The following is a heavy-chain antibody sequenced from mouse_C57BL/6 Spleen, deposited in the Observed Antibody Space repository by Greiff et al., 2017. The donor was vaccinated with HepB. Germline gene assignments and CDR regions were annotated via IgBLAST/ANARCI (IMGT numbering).Heavy chain of an antibody. D-gene: IGHD1-1*01. CDR3: ARELRYGSTPFAY. CDR1: GYTFTSYW. J-gene: IGHJ3*01. V-gene: IGHV1-64*01. Sequence: QVQLQQPGAELVKPGASVKLSCKASGYTFTSYWMHWVKQRPGQGLEWIGMIHPNSGSTNYNEKFKSKATLTVDKSSSTAYMQLSSLTSEDSAVYYCARELRYGSTPFAYWGQGTLVTVSA. CDR2: IHPNSGST.